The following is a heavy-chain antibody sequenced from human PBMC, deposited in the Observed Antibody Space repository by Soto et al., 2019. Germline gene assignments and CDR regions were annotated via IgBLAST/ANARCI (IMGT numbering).Heavy chain of an antibody. V-gene: IGHV4-4*02. J-gene: IGHJ5*02. D-gene: IGHD4-4*01. CDR3: ASQQYSSKISWFDP. Sequence: QVQLQESGPGLVKPSGTLSLTCAVSSGSISSSNWWSWVRQPPGKGLEWIGEIYHSGSTNYNPSLTSRVTISVDRSKNQFSLKLSSVTAADTAVYYCASQQYSSKISWFDPWGQGTLVTVSS. CDR1: SGSISSSNW. CDR2: IYHSGST.